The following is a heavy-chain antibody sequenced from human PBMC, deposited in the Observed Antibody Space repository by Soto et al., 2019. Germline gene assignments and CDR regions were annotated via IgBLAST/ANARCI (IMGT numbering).Heavy chain of an antibody. D-gene: IGHD3-22*01. CDR2: IYYSGST. CDR1: GGSINSGDYY. CDR3: ARESETYYYDSSGYKGVNWFDP. Sequence: SETLSLTCTVSGGSINSGDYYWSWIRQPPGKGLEWIGYIYYSGSTYYNPSLKSRVTISVDTSKNQFSLKLSSVTAADTAVYYCARESETYYYDSSGYKGVNWFDPWGQGTLVTVSS. J-gene: IGHJ5*02. V-gene: IGHV4-30-4*01.